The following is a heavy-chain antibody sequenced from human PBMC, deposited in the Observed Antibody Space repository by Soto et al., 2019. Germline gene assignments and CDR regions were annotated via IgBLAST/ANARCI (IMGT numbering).Heavy chain of an antibody. J-gene: IGHJ4*02. CDR3: ARDLNIVVTSPGF. Sequence: QVQLVQSDNEVKTSGASVQVACKSSVYTFDNFGITWLRQAPGQGLEWIGWTNTYTTKTESAKKFQDRVTMTTNTSTSTVYMELRKLRPNDTGVYYCARDLNIVVTSPGFWGQGTLVIVSS. D-gene: IGHD3-22*01. V-gene: IGHV1-18*01. CDR1: VYTFDNFG. CDR2: TNTYTTKT.